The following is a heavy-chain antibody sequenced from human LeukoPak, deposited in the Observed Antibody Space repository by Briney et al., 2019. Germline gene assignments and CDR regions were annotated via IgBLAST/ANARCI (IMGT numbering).Heavy chain of an antibody. CDR1: GYTFTSYG. CDR3: ATSNHVAPALGYFGS. V-gene: IGHV1-18*01. Sequence: ASVKVSCKASGYTFTSYGISWVRQAPGQGLEWMGWISAYNGNTDYSQKFQGRVTMTTDTPTNTAYMDLRSLRSDDAAVYYCATSNHVAPALGYFGSWGQGTLVTVSS. CDR2: ISAYNGNT. D-gene: IGHD5-18*01. J-gene: IGHJ4*02.